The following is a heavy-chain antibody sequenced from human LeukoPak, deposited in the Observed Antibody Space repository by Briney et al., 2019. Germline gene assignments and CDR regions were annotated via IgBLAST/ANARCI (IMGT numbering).Heavy chain of an antibody. CDR2: IYTSGST. J-gene: IGHJ4*02. D-gene: IGHD1-26*01. Sequence: SETLSLTCTASGGSISSYYWSWIRQPAGKGLEWIGRIYTSGSTNYKPSLKSRVTMSVDTSKNQFSLKLSSVTAADTAVYYCAGSYSDYYFDYWGQGTLVTVSS. V-gene: IGHV4-4*07. CDR1: GGSISSYY. CDR3: AGSYSDYYFDY.